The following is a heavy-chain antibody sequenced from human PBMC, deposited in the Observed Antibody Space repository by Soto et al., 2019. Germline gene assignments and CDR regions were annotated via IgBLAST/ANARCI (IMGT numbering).Heavy chain of an antibody. D-gene: IGHD6-19*01. Sequence: QVQLVESGGGVVQPGRSLRLSCAASGFTFSSYGMHWVRQAPGKGLEWVAVISYDGSNKYYADSVKGRFTISRDNSKNTLYLQMNSLRAEDTAVYYCAKTPSGRTGYWGQGTLVTVSS. CDR1: GFTFSSYG. J-gene: IGHJ4*02. CDR2: ISYDGSNK. CDR3: AKTPSGRTGY. V-gene: IGHV3-30*18.